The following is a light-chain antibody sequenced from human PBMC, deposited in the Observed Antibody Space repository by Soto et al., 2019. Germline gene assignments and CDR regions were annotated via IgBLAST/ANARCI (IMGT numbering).Light chain of an antibody. CDR2: DAS. Sequence: EFVLTQSPGTLSLSPGERATLSCRASQTVRNNYLAGYQQKPGQAPRLLIYDASSRATGIPDRFSGGGSGTDFTLTISRLEPEDFAVYYCQQFSSYPLTFGGGTKV. CDR1: QTVRNNY. J-gene: IGKJ4*01. CDR3: QQFSSYPLT. V-gene: IGKV3-20*01.